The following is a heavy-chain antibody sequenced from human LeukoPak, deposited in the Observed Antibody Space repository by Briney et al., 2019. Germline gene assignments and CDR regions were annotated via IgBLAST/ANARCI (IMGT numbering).Heavy chain of an antibody. CDR2: IYYSGST. Sequence: SETLSLTCTVSGGSISSYYWSWIRQPPGKGLEWIGYIYYSGSTNYNPSLKSRVTISVDTSKNQFSLKLSSVTAADTAVYYRARMPNSYGYYFDYWGQGTLVTVSS. D-gene: IGHD5-18*01. V-gene: IGHV4-59*01. CDR1: GGSISSYY. CDR3: ARMPNSYGYYFDY. J-gene: IGHJ4*02.